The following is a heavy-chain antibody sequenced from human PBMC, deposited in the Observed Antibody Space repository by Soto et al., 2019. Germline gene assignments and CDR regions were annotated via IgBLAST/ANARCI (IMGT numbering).Heavy chain of an antibody. CDR2: ISAYNGNT. CDR1: GYTFTSYG. D-gene: IGHD2-15*01. CDR3: AREYESCSGGSCYPHWFDP. J-gene: IGHJ5*02. Sequence: ASVKVSCKASGYTFTSYGISWVRQAPGQGLEWMGWISAYNGNTNYAQKLQGRVTMTTDTSTSTAYMELRSLRSDDTAVYYCAREYESCSGGSCYPHWFDPWGQGTLVPVSS. V-gene: IGHV1-18*01.